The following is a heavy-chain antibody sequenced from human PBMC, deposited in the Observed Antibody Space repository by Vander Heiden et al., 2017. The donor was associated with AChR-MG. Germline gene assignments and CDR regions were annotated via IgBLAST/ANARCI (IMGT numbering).Heavy chain of an antibody. Sequence: QVQLQQWGAGLLKPSETLSLTCAVYGGSFSGYYWSWIRQPPWKGLEWIGEINHSGSTNYNPSLKSRVTISVDTSKNQFSLKLSSVTAADTAVYYCASRGYCSSTSCRRDYWGQGTLVTVSS. D-gene: IGHD2-2*01. CDR1: GGSFSGYY. J-gene: IGHJ4*02. V-gene: IGHV4-34*01. CDR3: ASRGYCSSTSCRRDY. CDR2: INHSGST.